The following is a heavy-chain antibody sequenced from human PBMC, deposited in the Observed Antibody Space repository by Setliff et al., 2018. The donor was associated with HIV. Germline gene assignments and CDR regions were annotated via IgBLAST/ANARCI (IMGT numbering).Heavy chain of an antibody. Sequence: PSETLSLTCTVSGDSISTDNYHWGWIRQPPGKGLEWIGHTANTGYNPSLKSRVTVSVDTSKNQLSLRLSSVTAADTAVYYCARHAALIKRYYYYYLDVWGKGTTVTVSS. D-gene: IGHD5-18*01. CDR2: TANT. V-gene: IGHV4-39*01. CDR1: GDSISTDNYH. CDR3: ARHAALIKRYYYYYLDV. J-gene: IGHJ6*03.